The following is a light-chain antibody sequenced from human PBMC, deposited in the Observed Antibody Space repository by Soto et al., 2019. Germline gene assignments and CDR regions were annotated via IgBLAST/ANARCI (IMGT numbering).Light chain of an antibody. V-gene: IGKV3-11*01. CDR2: DTS. CDR3: QHRLNWPWT. Sequence: EIVLTQSPATLSVSPGEGVTLSCRASQSIGTYLAWYRQKPGQAPRLLIYDTSNRATGTPDRFSGSGSGTDFTLPISSLEPEDFAVYYCQHRLNWPWTFGQGTKVEIK. J-gene: IGKJ1*01. CDR1: QSIGTY.